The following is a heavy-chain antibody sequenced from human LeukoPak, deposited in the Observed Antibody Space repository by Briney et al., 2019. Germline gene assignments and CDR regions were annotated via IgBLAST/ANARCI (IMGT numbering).Heavy chain of an antibody. V-gene: IGHV3-53*03. J-gene: IGHJ6*02. CDR2: IYRAGDT. Sequence: GGSLRLSCAASGFTVSTNYMSWVRQAPGKGLEWVSIIYRAGDTLYADSVKGRFIINRDNAKNSVYLQMDSLRAEDTAFYYCARGYGAGNYRRPFYGVDVWGQGTPVTVSS. CDR1: GFTVSTNY. CDR3: ARGYGAGNYRRPFYGVDV. D-gene: IGHD3-10*01.